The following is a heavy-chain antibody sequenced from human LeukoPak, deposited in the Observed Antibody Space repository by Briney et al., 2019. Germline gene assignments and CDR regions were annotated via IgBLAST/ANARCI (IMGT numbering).Heavy chain of an antibody. D-gene: IGHD6-13*01. CDR1: GFTFSSYW. J-gene: IGHJ4*02. CDR2: IKQDGSEK. V-gene: IGHV3-7*03. Sequence: PGGSLRLSCAASGFTFSSYWMSWVRQAPGKGLEWVANIKQDGSEKYYVDSVKGRFTISRDNAKNSLYLQMNSLRAEDTAVYYCARVPSSSWYGWYFDYRGQGTLVTVSS. CDR3: ARVPSSSWYGWYFDY.